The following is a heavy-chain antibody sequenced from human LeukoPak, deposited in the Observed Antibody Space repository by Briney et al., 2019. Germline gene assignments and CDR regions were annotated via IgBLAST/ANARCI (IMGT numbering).Heavy chain of an antibody. CDR1: GGSISSHY. J-gene: IGHJ4*02. Sequence: PSETLSLTCTVSGGSISSHYWSWIRQPPGKGLEWIGYIYYSGSTNYNPSLKSRVTISVDTSKNQFSLKLSSVTAADTAVYYCARAGNWNYPIDYWGQGTLVTVSS. V-gene: IGHV4-59*11. D-gene: IGHD1-7*01. CDR3: ARAGNWNYPIDY. CDR2: IYYSGST.